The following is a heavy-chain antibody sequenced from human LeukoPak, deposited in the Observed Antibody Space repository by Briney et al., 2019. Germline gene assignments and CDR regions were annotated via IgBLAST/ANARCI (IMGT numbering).Heavy chain of an antibody. CDR1: GFTFSDYY. J-gene: IGHJ3*02. CDR2: ISSSGSTI. Sequence: GGSRRLSCAASGFTFSDYYMSWIRQAPGKGLEWVSYISSSGSTIYYADSVKGRFTISRDNAKNSLYLQMNSLRAEDTAVYYCARDRSGYSSSGDAFDIWGQGTMVTVSS. CDR3: ARDRSGYSSSGDAFDI. D-gene: IGHD6-6*01. V-gene: IGHV3-11*04.